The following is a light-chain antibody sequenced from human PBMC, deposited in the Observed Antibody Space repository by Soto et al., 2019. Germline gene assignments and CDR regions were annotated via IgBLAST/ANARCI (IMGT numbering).Light chain of an antibody. CDR1: QDISNY. J-gene: IGKJ4*01. Sequence: DIQKTQWPSSLSAYVGDRVTITCQARQDISNYLNWYQQKPGKAPKLLIYDASNLETGVPSRFSGSGSGTDFTFTISSLQPEDIATYYCQQYDNLPPLTFGGGTKVDIK. CDR2: DAS. CDR3: QQYDNLPPLT. V-gene: IGKV1-33*01.